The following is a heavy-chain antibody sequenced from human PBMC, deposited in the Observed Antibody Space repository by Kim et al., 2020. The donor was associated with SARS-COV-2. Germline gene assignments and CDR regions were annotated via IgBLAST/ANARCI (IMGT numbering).Heavy chain of an antibody. Sequence: GESLKISCKGSGYSFTSYWIGWVRQMPGKGLEWMGIIYPGDSDTRYSPSFQGQVTISADKSISTAYLQWSSLKASDTAMYYCARTYGSGSYYLGGNYYYYGRDVWGQGTTVTVSS. D-gene: IGHD3-10*01. CDR2: IYPGDSDT. J-gene: IGHJ6*02. CDR3: ARTYGSGSYYLGGNYYYYGRDV. CDR1: GYSFTSYW. V-gene: IGHV5-51*01.